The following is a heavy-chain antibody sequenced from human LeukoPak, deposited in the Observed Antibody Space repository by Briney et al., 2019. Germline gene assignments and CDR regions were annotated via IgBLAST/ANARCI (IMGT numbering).Heavy chain of an antibody. Sequence: ASVKVSCKASGYTLTSSYLHWVRQAPGQGLEWMGVINPSGGMTNYAQKFQGRVTLTRDTSTSTVYMELSSLRSEDTAVYYCARDAASPFGVIRPIEYWGQGTLVTVSS. V-gene: IGHV1-46*01. D-gene: IGHD3-10*01. CDR1: GYTLTSSY. CDR3: ARDAASPFGVIRPIEY. CDR2: INPSGGMT. J-gene: IGHJ4*02.